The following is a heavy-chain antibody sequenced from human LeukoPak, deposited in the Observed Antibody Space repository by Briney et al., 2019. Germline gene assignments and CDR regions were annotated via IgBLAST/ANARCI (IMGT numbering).Heavy chain of an antibody. D-gene: IGHD6-13*01. J-gene: IGHJ6*02. CDR3: ARDSPPIAAAGTEYYYGMDV. V-gene: IGHV4-61*01. Sequence: SETLSLTCTVSGGSISSSNYYWGWIRQPPGKGLEWIGYIYYSGSTNYNPSLKSRVTISVDTSKSQFSLKLSSVTAADTAVYYCARDSPPIAAAGTEYYYGMDVWGQGTTVTVSS. CDR2: IYYSGST. CDR1: GGSISSSNYY.